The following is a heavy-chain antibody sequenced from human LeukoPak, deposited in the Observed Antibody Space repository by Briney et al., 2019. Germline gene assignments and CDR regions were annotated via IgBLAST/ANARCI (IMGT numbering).Heavy chain of an antibody. J-gene: IGHJ4*02. Sequence: GRSLRLSCAASGFTFSSYAMHWVRQAPGKGLEWVAVISYDGSNKYYADSVKGRFTISRDNSKNTLYLQMNSLRAEDTAVYYCARGSCSSTSCPRIDYWGQGTLVTVSS. CDR3: ARGSCSSTSCPRIDY. CDR2: ISYDGSNK. D-gene: IGHD2-2*01. V-gene: IGHV3-30-3*01. CDR1: GFTFSSYA.